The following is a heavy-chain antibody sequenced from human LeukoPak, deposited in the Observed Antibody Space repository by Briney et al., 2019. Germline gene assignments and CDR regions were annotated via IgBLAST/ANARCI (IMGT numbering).Heavy chain of an antibody. V-gene: IGHV3-23*01. CDR2: ISGSGDTT. CDR1: GFTFSSYA. D-gene: IGHD7-27*01. Sequence: GGSLRLSCAASGFTFSSYAMSWVRQAPGKGLEWVSAISGSGDTTYYADSVKGRFTISRDNSKNTLYLQMNSLRADDTAVYYCAKDLGSYYYMDVWGKGTTVTVSS. CDR3: AKDLGSYYYMDV. J-gene: IGHJ6*03.